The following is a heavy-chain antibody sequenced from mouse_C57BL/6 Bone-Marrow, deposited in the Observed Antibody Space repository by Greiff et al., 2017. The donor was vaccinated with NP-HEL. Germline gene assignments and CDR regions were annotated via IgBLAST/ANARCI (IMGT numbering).Heavy chain of an antibody. CDR1: GYAFTNYL. CDR2: INPGSGGT. Sequence: QVQLQQSGAELVRPGTSVKVSCKASGYAFTNYLIEWVKQRPGQGLEWIGVINPGSGGTNYNEKFKGKATLTADKSSSTAYMQLSSLTSEDSAVYFCAREATSYYYGYWGQGTTLTVSS. V-gene: IGHV1-54*01. J-gene: IGHJ2*01. D-gene: IGHD3-2*02. CDR3: AREATSYYYGY.